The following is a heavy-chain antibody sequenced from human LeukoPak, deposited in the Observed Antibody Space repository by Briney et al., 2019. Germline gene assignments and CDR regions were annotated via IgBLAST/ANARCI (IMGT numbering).Heavy chain of an antibody. CDR1: GFTFSDYY. CDR3: AREFTGTTNWFDP. V-gene: IGHV3-11*04. CDR2: ISSSGSTI. Sequence: GGSLRLSSAASGFTFSDYYMSWIRQAPGKGLEWVSYISSSGSTIYYADSVKGRFTISRDNAKNSLYLQMNSLRAEDTAVYYCAREFTGTTNWFDPWGQGTLVTVSS. J-gene: IGHJ5*02. D-gene: IGHD1-7*01.